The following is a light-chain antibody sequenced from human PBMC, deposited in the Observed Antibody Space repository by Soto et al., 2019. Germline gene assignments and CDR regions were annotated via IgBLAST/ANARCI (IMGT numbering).Light chain of an antibody. CDR1: SSDVGGYKF. CDR2: EVS. CDR3: SSYTTSSTRV. Sequence: QSVLTQPASVSGSPGQSITISCTGTSSDVGGYKFVSWYQQHPGKAPKLMIYEVSNRPSGVSNRFSGSKSGNTASPTISGLQAEDEADYYCSSYTTSSTRVFGGGTKVTVL. V-gene: IGLV2-14*01. J-gene: IGLJ3*02.